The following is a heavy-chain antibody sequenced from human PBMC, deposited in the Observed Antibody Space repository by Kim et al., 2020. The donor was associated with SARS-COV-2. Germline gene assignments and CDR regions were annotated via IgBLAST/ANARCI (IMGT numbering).Heavy chain of an antibody. V-gene: IGHV3-43*01. CDR2: ISWDGGST. CDR3: AKDIVHGSGYGSGSYYNGGFDY. Sequence: GGSLRLSCAASGFTFDDYTMHWVRQAPGKGLEWVSLISWDGGSTYYADSVKGRFTISRDNSKNSLYLQMNSLRTEDTALYYCAKDIVHGSGYGSGSYYNGGFDYWGQGTLVTVSS. D-gene: IGHD3-10*01. J-gene: IGHJ4*02. CDR1: GFTFDDYT.